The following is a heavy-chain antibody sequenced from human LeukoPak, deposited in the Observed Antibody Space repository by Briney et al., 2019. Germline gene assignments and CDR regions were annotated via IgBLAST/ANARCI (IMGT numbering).Heavy chain of an antibody. Sequence: PGGSLRLSCAASGFTFSSYGMHWVRQAPGEGLEWVAIIWYDGSNKDYADSIKGRFTISRDNSENTLYLQMDSLRAEDTAVYYCARASTPGFGLSGFDYWGQGTLVTVPS. CDR3: ARASTPGFGLSGFDY. CDR2: IWYDGSNK. J-gene: IGHJ4*02. D-gene: IGHD5/OR15-5a*01. V-gene: IGHV3-30*02. CDR1: GFTFSSYG.